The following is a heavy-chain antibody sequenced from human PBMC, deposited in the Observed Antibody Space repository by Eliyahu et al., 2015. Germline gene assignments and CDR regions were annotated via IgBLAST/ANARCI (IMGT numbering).Heavy chain of an antibody. D-gene: IGHD6-19*01. CDR1: GFTFSSYG. J-gene: IGHJ3*02. V-gene: IGHV3-33*01. Sequence: SGFTFSSYGMHWVRQAPGKGLEWVAVIWYDGSNKYYADSVKGRFTISRDNSKNTLYLQMNSLRAEDTAVYYCARGDGIAVAGTGAFDIWGQGTMVTVSS. CDR3: ARGDGIAVAGTGAFDI. CDR2: IWYDGSNK.